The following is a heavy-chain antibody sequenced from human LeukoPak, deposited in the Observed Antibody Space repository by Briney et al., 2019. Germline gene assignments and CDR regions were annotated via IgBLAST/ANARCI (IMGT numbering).Heavy chain of an antibody. CDR3: AKGDIVGTTGENNFDY. J-gene: IGHJ4*02. V-gene: IGHV3-23*01. D-gene: IGHD5-12*01. Sequence: GGSLRLSCAASGFPFDGYAMSWVRQAPGKVLKWVSAISGSGGSTYYADYVKGRFTISRDNSKNTLYLQMNSLRAEDTAVYYCAKGDIVGTTGENNFDYWGPGTLVTVSS. CDR1: GFPFDGYA. CDR2: ISGSGGST.